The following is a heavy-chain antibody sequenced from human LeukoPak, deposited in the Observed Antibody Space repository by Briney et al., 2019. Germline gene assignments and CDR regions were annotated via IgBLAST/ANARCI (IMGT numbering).Heavy chain of an antibody. Sequence: GGSLRLSCAASGFTFSSYAMHWVRQAPGKGLEWVAVISYDGSNKYYADSVKGRFTISRDNSKNTLYLQMNSLRAEDTAVYYCASPTYPWSGYYYYYYMDVWGKGTTVTVSS. CDR1: GFTFSSYA. CDR3: ASPTYPWSGYYYYYYMDV. J-gene: IGHJ6*03. CDR2: ISYDGSNK. D-gene: IGHD3-3*01. V-gene: IGHV3-30-3*01.